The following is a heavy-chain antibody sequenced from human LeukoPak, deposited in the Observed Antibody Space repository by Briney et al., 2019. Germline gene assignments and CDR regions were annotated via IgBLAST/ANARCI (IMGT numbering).Heavy chain of an antibody. Sequence: SETLSLTCTVSGGSISSYYWSWIRQPAGKGLEWIGRVYTSGSTNYNPSLKSRVTISVDKSKNQFSLKLSSVTAADTAVYYCARRGLQRRFDYWGQGTLVTVSS. CDR1: GGSISSYY. CDR3: ARRGLQRRFDY. J-gene: IGHJ4*02. D-gene: IGHD5-24*01. CDR2: VYTSGST. V-gene: IGHV4-4*07.